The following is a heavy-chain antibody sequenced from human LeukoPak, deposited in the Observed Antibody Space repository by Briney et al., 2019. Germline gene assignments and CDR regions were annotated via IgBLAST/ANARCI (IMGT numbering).Heavy chain of an antibody. CDR3: ASSSSGWYYY. Sequence: SETLSLTGTVSGGSISSYYWSWIRQPPGKGLEWIGYIYYSGSTNYNPSLKSRVTISVDTSKNQFSLKLSSVTAADTAVYYCASSSSGWYYYWGQGTLVTVSS. D-gene: IGHD6-19*01. J-gene: IGHJ4*02. CDR2: IYYSGST. CDR1: GGSISSYY. V-gene: IGHV4-59*01.